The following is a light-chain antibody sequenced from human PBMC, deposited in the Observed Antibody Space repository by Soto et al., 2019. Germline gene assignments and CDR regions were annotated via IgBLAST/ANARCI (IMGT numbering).Light chain of an antibody. CDR3: TSYTSTSSYVA. CDR1: STDVGGHYY. CDR2: DVT. J-gene: IGLJ2*01. Sequence: QSALTQPASVSGSPGQSITISCTGTSTDVGGHYYVSWYQQHPGKAPKLIIYDVTDRPSGVSHRFSGSKSGNTASLTISGLQTEDEADYYSTSYTSTSSYVAVGGGTKLTVL. V-gene: IGLV2-14*03.